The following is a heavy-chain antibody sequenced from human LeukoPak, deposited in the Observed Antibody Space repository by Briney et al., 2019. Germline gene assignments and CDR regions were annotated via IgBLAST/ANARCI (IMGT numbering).Heavy chain of an antibody. J-gene: IGHJ4*02. V-gene: IGHV3-23*01. CDR2: ISGSGGGT. D-gene: IGHD3-10*01. CDR1: GFTFSSYA. Sequence: GGSLRLSCAASGFTFSSYAMSWVRQAPGKGLEWVSAISGSGGGTYYADSVKGRFTISRDKSKNTLYLQMRSLRTEDTAVYYCMTRDTSGYWVQGTLVTVSS. CDR3: MTRDTSGY.